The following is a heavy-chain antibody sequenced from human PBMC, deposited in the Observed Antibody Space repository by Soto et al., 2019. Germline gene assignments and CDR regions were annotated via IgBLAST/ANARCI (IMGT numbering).Heavy chain of an antibody. CDR2: IIPVTGTA. CDR1: GDSFSRFA. J-gene: IGHJ4*02. V-gene: IGHV1-69*13. CDR3: ARLGLDLDFDH. Sequence: GPSVKVSCKSYGDSFSRFAVSWVRRAPGEGLEWMGGIIPVTGTANYIDKFRGRLTITADESSSTDYMELSSLRSEDTAVYYCARLGLDLDFDHWGQGTLVTVSS.